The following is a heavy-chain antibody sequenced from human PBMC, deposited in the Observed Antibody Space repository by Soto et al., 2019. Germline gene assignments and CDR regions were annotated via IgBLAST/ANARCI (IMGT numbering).Heavy chain of an antibody. D-gene: IGHD4-17*01. CDR1: GGTFSSYT. CDR2: IIPILGIA. Sequence: ASVKVSCKASGGTFSSYTISWVRQAPGQGLEWMGRIIPILGIANYAQKFQGRVTITADKSTSTAYMELSSLRSEDTAVYYCASYSPIYGDYVYYYYYYYMDVWGKGTTVTVSS. J-gene: IGHJ6*03. V-gene: IGHV1-69*02. CDR3: ASYSPIYGDYVYYYYYYYMDV.